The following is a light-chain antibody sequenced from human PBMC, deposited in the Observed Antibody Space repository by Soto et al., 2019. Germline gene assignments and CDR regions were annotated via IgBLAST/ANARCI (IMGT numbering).Light chain of an antibody. J-gene: IGKJ2*01. CDR2: AAS. V-gene: IGKV1-8*01. CDR3: QQYYSYPYT. Sequence: AIRMTQSPSSFSASTGDRVTITCRASQGISSYLAWYQQKPGKAPKLLIYAASTLQSGVPSRFSCSGSGTDFTLTISCLQSEDFATYYCQQYYSYPYTFGQGTKLEIK. CDR1: QGISSY.